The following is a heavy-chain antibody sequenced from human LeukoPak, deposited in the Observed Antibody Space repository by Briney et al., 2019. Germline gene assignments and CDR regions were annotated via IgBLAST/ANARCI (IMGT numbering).Heavy chain of an antibody. V-gene: IGHV4-34*01. D-gene: IGHD6-19*01. J-gene: IGHJ4*02. Sequence: MASETLSLTCAVYGGSFSGYYWSWIRQPPGKGLEWIGEINHSGSTNYNPSLKSRVTISVDTSKNQFSLKLSSVTAADTAVYYCARGQRIGAVASKQDYWGQGTLVTVSS. CDR3: ARGQRIGAVASKQDY. CDR2: INHSGST. CDR1: GGSFSGYY.